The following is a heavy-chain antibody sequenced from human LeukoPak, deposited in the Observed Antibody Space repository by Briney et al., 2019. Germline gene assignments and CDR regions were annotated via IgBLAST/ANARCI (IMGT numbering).Heavy chain of an antibody. V-gene: IGHV4-30-2*01. D-gene: IGHD6-13*01. CDR1: GGSISSGGYS. CDR3: ARGRLAAAALFGMDV. CDR2: IYHSGST. Sequence: SETLSLTCAVSGGSISSGGYSWSWIRQPPGKGLEWIGYIYHSGSTYYNPSLKSRVTISVDTSKNQFSLKLSSVTAADTAVYYCARGRLAAAALFGMDVWGQGTTVTVSS. J-gene: IGHJ6*02.